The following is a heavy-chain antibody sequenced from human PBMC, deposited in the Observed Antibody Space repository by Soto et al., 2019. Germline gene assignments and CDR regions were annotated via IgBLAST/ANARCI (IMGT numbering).Heavy chain of an antibody. CDR1: GFTFGSYA. J-gene: IGHJ3*02. Sequence: PGGSLRLSCAASGFTFGSYAMSWVRQAPGKGLEWVSAISGSGGSTYYADSVKGRFTISRDNSKNTLYLQMNSLRAEDTAVYYCAKWAITMIVVESGDAFDIWGQGTMVTVSS. D-gene: IGHD3-22*01. V-gene: IGHV3-23*01. CDR3: AKWAITMIVVESGDAFDI. CDR2: ISGSGGST.